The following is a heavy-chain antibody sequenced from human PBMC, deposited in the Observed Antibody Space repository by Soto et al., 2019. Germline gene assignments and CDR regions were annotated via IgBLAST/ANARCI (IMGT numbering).Heavy chain of an antibody. CDR1: GFSLTTSGVG. CDR2: IYWDDDK. V-gene: IGHV2-5*02. J-gene: IGHJ4*02. CDR3: AHRVLRTVFGLVTTTATYFDF. Sequence: QITLNESGPTQVKPRQTLTLTCTFSGFSLTTSGVGVGWIRQSPGKAPEWLALIYWDDDKRYSPSLKSRLTITTDPSKNQVVLKMADLDPADTATYYCAHRVLRTVFGLVTTTATYFDFWAREPRSPSP. D-gene: IGHD3-3*01.